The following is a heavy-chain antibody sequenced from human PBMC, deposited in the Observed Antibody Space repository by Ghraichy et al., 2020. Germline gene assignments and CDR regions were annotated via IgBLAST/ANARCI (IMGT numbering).Heavy chain of an antibody. J-gene: IGHJ4*02. CDR2: IKQDGSIK. CDR3: ARIGYSSSSFDY. D-gene: IGHD6-6*01. V-gene: IGHV3-7*03. CDR1: GFTFSNYW. Sequence: GGSLRLSCVASGFTFSNYWMSWVRQAPGKGLEWVVNIKQDGSIKYYVDSVKGRFAISRDNAKNSQYLQMNSLRAEDTAVYYCARIGYSSSSFDYWGRGTLVTVSS.